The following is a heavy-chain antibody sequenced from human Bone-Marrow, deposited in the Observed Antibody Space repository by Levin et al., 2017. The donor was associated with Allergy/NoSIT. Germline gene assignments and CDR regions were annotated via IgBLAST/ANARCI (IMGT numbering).Heavy chain of an antibody. V-gene: IGHV3-43*01. Sequence: QTGGSLRLSCAASGFSLIHYTMNWVRQPPGRGLEWISLLSWDGTSTSYADSVKGRFTISRDNNRNTLYLQMSNLRSEDTALYYCVRDHWGTLDYWGQGTLVTVSS. CDR1: GFSLIHYT. D-gene: IGHD3-16*01. J-gene: IGHJ4*02. CDR2: LSWDGTST. CDR3: VRDHWGTLDY.